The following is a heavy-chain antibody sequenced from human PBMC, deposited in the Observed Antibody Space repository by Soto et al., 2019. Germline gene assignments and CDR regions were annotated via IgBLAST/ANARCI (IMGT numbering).Heavy chain of an antibody. CDR3: AKDRYSSSWPYYGMDV. V-gene: IGHV1-3*01. D-gene: IGHD6-13*01. J-gene: IGHJ6*02. Sequence: EASVKVSCKASGYTFTSYAMHWVRQAPGQRLEWMGWINAGNGNTKYSQKFQGRVTITRDTSASTAYMELSSLRSEDTAVYYCAKDRYSSSWPYYGMDVWGQGTTVTVSS. CDR1: GYTFTSYA. CDR2: INAGNGNT.